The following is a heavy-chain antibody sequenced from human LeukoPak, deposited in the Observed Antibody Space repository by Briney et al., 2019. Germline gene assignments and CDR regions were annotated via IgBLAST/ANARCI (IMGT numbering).Heavy chain of an antibody. J-gene: IGHJ4*02. V-gene: IGHV3-48*01. CDR2: IGTTSGAI. CDR3: ARFRTWGDKAFDY. Sequence: PGGSLRLSCAASGFTFSSYAMSWVRQAPGKGLEWVSYIGTTSGAIYYADSVKGRFTISRDSAKNSLYLQMNSLRAEDTAVYYCARFRTWGDKAFDYWGQGTLVTVSP. D-gene: IGHD2-21*02. CDR1: GFTFSSYA.